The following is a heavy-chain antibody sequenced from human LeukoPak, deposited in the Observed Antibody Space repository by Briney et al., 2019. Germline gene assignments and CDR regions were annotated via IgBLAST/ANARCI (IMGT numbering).Heavy chain of an antibody. J-gene: IGHJ3*02. CDR2: IYPGDSDT. CDR1: GYRFTDYW. V-gene: IGHV5-51*01. D-gene: IGHD2-2*01. Sequence: GESLKISCKGSGYRFTDYWLAWVRQMPGKGLEWMGIIYPGDSDTRYSPSFQGQVTISADKSISTAYLQWSSLKASDTAMYYCARILVPAAILDAFDIWGQGTMVTVSS. CDR3: ARILVPAAILDAFDI.